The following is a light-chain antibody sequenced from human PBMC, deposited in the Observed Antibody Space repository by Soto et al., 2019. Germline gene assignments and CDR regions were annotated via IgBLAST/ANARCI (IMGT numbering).Light chain of an antibody. CDR2: NNN. Sequence: QSVVTQPPSASGTPGQRVTLSCSGRSSNIGSNAVNWYRQFPGRAHKVLIYNNNERPSGVPDRFSGSKSGTSASLAISGLQSDDEADYYCATWDEGLNGWVFGGGTKLTVL. V-gene: IGLV1-44*01. CDR3: ATWDEGLNGWV. J-gene: IGLJ3*02. CDR1: SSNIGSNA.